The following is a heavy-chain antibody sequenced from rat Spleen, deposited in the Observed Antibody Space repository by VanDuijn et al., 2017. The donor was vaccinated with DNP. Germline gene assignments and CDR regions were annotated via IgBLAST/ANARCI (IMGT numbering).Heavy chain of an antibody. V-gene: IGHV5S10*01. D-gene: IGHD1-12*02. CDR3: TTTDRKYYDGTPHYFDY. Sequence: EVQLVESGGGPVQPGRSLKLSCAASGFTFSDYAMAWVRQSPKKGLEWVATIIYDGSRTYYRDSVKGRFTISRDNADFTLYLQMDSLRSEDTATYYCTTTDRKYYDGTPHYFDYWGQGVMVTVSS. J-gene: IGHJ2*01. CDR1: GFTFSDYA. CDR2: IIYDGSRT.